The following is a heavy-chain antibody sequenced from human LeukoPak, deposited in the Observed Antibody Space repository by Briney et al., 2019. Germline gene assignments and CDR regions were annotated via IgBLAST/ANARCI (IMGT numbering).Heavy chain of an antibody. CDR1: GGSISSYY. J-gene: IGHJ6*03. CDR2: IYYSGST. CDR3: ARMGVYYYYYYMDV. D-gene: IGHD2-8*01. V-gene: IGHV4-59*01. Sequence: SETLSLTCNVSGGSISSYYWSWIRQPPGKGLEWMGYIYYSGSTNYNPSLKRRVTISVDTSKNQFSLKLSSVTAADTAVYYCARMGVYYYYYYMDVWGKGTTVTVSS.